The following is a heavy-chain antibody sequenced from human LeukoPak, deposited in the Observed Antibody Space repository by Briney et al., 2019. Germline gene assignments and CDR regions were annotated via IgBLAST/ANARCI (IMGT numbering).Heavy chain of an antibody. D-gene: IGHD3-10*01. CDR1: GFTFSSYG. CDR2: IRYDGSNK. CDR3: AKDQPAKRRLLWFGELSGAFDI. J-gene: IGHJ3*02. Sequence: GGSLRLSCAASGFTFSSYGMHWVRQAPGKGLEWVAFIRYDGSNKYYADSVKGRFTFSRDNSKNTLYLQMNSLRAEDTAVYYCAKDQPAKRRLLWFGELSGAFDIWGQGTMVTVSS. V-gene: IGHV3-30*02.